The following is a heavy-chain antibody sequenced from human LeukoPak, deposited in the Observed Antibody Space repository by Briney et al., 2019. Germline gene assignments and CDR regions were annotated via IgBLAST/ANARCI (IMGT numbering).Heavy chain of an antibody. CDR3: ARDRSGSGDY. Sequence: GGSLRLSCAASGFTFSTYAMHWVRQAPGKGLEYVSSITSNGDNTFYANSLKGRFTISRDNSKSTLYLQMGSLRAEDMAVYYCARDRSGSGDYWGQGTLVTVSS. J-gene: IGHJ4*02. CDR2: ITSNGDNT. CDR1: GFTFSTYA. V-gene: IGHV3-64*01. D-gene: IGHD2-15*01.